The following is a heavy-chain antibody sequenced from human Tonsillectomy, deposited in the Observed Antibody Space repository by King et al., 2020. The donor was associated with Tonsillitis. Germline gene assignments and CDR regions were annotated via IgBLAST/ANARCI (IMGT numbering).Heavy chain of an antibody. CDR2: INHSGST. J-gene: IGHJ6*02. CDR1: GGSFSGYY. D-gene: IGHD2-2*02. CDR3: ARSEYCSSTSCYSAYYYGMDV. V-gene: IGHV4-34*01. Sequence: VQLPQWGAGLLKPSETLSLTCAVYGGSFSGYYWSWIRQPPGKGLEWIGEINHSGSTNYNPSLKSRVTISVDTSKNQFSLKLSSVTAADTAVYYCARSEYCSSTSCYSAYYYGMDVWGQGTTVTVSS.